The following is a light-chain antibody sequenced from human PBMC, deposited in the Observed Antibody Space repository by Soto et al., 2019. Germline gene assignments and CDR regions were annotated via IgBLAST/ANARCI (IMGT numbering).Light chain of an antibody. CDR1: SSDVGGYNY. V-gene: IGLV2-14*01. CDR3: KSRTTRNTLV. J-gene: IGLJ3*02. Sequence: QSVLTQPASVSGSPGQSITISCTGTSSDVGGYNYVSWYQQHPGKAPKLIIYEVTHRPSGVSSRFYGSRSGNTASLTISGLQDEDEADYYCKSRTTRNTLVFGGGTKVTVL. CDR2: EVT.